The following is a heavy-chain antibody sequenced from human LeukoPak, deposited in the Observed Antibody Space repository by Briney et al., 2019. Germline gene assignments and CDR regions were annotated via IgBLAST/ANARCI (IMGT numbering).Heavy chain of an antibody. D-gene: IGHD5-18*01. CDR2: VYYSGSA. Sequence: SETLSLTCTVSGGSISSYCWSWIRQPPGKGLELVGYVYYSGSANYYPSLKSRVTISVDTSKNQFSLKLTSVTAADTAVYYCARGRKYTSGYRVTELGSGYSDYWGQGTLVTVSS. CDR3: ARGRKYTSGYRVTELGSGYSDY. J-gene: IGHJ4*02. V-gene: IGHV4-59*08. CDR1: GGSISSYC.